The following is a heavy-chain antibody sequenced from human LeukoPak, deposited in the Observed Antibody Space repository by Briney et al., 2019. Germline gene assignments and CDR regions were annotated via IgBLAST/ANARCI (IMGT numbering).Heavy chain of an antibody. D-gene: IGHD3-10*01. V-gene: IGHV3-21*01. CDR2: ISSSSSDI. CDR1: GFTFSSYS. J-gene: IGHJ6*03. Sequence: GGTLRLSCAASGFTFSSYSKNWVRQAQGKGMGWVSYISSSSSDIYYADSVKGRFTISRDNAKKSLYLQMKSLRAEDTAVYYCASELLCIGELDYRDVWGKGTTVTISS. CDR3: ASELLCIGELDYRDV.